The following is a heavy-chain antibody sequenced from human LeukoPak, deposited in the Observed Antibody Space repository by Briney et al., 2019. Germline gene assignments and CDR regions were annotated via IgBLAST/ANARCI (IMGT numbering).Heavy chain of an antibody. V-gene: IGHV1-46*01. CDR3: ARSGMWFSTND. Sequence: ASVKVSCKAPGYTVTNYYMHWVRQAPGQGLEWMGMINPSTNGWTYAQKFQGRVTVTSDTSTSTVYMELSSLRSEDTAVYYCARSGMWFSTNDWGQGTLITVSS. D-gene: IGHD2-21*01. CDR2: INPSTNGW. CDR1: GYTVTNYY. J-gene: IGHJ4*02.